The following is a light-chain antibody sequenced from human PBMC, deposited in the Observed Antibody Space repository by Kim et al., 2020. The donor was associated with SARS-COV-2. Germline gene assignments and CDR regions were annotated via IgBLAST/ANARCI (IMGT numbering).Light chain of an antibody. CDR1: QSVSRN. Sequence: CGCPGERATLSCRASQSVSRNLAWYQQKPGQAPRLLISGASTWATGIPARFSGSGSGTEFTLTISSVQSEDFAVYYCEQYNNWAYTFGQGTRLEI. CDR3: EQYNNWAYT. V-gene: IGKV3-15*01. CDR2: GAS. J-gene: IGKJ2*01.